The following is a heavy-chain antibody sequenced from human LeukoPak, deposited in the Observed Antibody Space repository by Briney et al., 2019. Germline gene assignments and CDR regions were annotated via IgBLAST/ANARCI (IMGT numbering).Heavy chain of an antibody. Sequence: SQTPSLTCAISGDSVSSKSVAWNWIRQSPSRGLEWLGRTYYRSKWNYNYALSVKSRVTINPDTSKNQFSLHLNSVTPEDTAVYYCARLLYNYGLTDVFDIWGQGTMVTVSS. CDR1: GDSVSSKSVA. D-gene: IGHD5-18*01. CDR2: TYYRSKWNY. CDR3: ARLLYNYGLTDVFDI. V-gene: IGHV6-1*01. J-gene: IGHJ3*02.